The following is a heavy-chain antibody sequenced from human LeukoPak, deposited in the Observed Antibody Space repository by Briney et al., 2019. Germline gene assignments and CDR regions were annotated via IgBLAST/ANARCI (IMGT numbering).Heavy chain of an antibody. V-gene: IGHV3-30*02. CDR2: IRSDGSNK. J-gene: IGHJ1*01. Sequence: GGSLRLSCAASGFTFGSYGMHWVRQAPGKGLEWVTFIRSDGSNKYYADSVKGRFTIPRDNSKNTLYLQMNTLIADDTAVYYCARARRLWSSRWTLFSFQHWGQGTLVTVSS. CDR3: ARARRLWSSRWTLFSFQH. CDR1: GFTFGSYG. D-gene: IGHD3-3*01.